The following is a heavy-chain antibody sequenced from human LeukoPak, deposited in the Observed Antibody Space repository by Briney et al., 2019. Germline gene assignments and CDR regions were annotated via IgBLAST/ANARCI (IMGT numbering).Heavy chain of an antibody. Sequence: GGSLRLSCAASGFTFSSYSMNWVRQAPGKGLEWVSYITSSSSIIYYGDSVKGRFTVSRDNSKNTLYLQMNSLRAEDTAVYYCARERKTLAHDAFDIWGQGTMVTVSS. D-gene: IGHD3-16*01. J-gene: IGHJ3*02. CDR1: GFTFSSYS. V-gene: IGHV3-48*01. CDR2: ITSSSSII. CDR3: ARERKTLAHDAFDI.